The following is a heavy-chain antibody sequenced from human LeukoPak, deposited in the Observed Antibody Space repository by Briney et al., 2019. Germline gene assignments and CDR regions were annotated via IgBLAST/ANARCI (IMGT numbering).Heavy chain of an antibody. CDR2: ISGSGGST. D-gene: IGHD2-15*01. CDR3: AKDLWRASCSGGSCLFDY. J-gene: IGHJ4*02. V-gene: IGHV3-23*01. Sequence: SGGSLRLSCAASGFTFSSYAMSWVRQAPGKGLEWVSGISGSGGSTYYADSVKGRFTISRDNSKNTLYLQMNSLRAEDTAVYYCAKDLWRASCSGGSCLFDYWGQGTLVTVSS. CDR1: GFTFSSYA.